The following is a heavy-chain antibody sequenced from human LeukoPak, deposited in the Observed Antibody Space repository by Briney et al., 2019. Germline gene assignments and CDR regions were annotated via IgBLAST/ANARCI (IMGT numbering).Heavy chain of an antibody. J-gene: IGHJ4*02. CDR3: ATDIAVAGS. CDR2: VDPEDGET. D-gene: IGHD6-19*01. V-gene: IGHV1-69-2*01. CDR1: GYTFTDYY. Sequence: ASVKVSCKASGYTFTDYYMHWVQQAPGKGLEWMGRVDPEDGETIYAEKFQGRVTITADTSTDTAYMELSSLRSEDTAVYYCATDIAVAGSWGQGTLVTVSS.